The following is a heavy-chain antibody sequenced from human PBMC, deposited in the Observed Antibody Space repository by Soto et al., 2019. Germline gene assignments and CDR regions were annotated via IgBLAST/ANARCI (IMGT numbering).Heavy chain of an antibody. CDR1: GFTFSSYA. Sequence: SLRLSCAASGFTFSSYAMHWVRQAPGKGLEWVAVISYDGSNKYYADSVKGRFTISRDNSKNTLYLQMNSLRAEDTAVYYCARGGDGGVIVADYYYYGMDVWGQGTTVTVSS. J-gene: IGHJ6*02. CDR2: ISYDGSNK. V-gene: IGHV3-30-3*01. D-gene: IGHD3-16*02. CDR3: ARGGDGGVIVADYYYYGMDV.